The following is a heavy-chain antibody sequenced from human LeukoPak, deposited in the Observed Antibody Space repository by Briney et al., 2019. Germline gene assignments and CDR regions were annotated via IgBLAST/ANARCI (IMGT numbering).Heavy chain of an antibody. Sequence: GRXLRLSCGASGFTFSNYGMHWVRQAPGKGLEWVAVIWHDGSNKYYKDSVKGRFTISRDNSKNTVSLQMNSLRAEDTAVYYCANNFDYWGQGTLVTVSS. J-gene: IGHJ4*02. CDR3: ANNFDY. CDR2: IWHDGSNK. V-gene: IGHV3-33*06. CDR1: GFTFSNYG.